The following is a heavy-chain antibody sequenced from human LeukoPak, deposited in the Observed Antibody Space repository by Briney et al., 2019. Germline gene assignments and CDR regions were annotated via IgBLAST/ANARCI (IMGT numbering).Heavy chain of an antibody. CDR2: IYYSGST. CDR3: ARGITGTYYFDY. V-gene: IGHV4-31*03. D-gene: IGHD1-7*01. Sequence: SQTLSLTCTVSGGSISSGGYYWSWIRQHPGKGLEWIGYIYYSGSTYYHPSLKSRVTISVDTSKNQFSLKLSSVTAADTAVYYCARGITGTYYFDYWGQGTLVTVSS. J-gene: IGHJ4*02. CDR1: GGSISSGGYY.